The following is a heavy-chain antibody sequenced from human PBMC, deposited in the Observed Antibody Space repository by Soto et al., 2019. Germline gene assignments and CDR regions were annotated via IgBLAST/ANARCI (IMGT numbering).Heavy chain of an antibody. V-gene: IGHV4-30-2*01. CDR3: ASTHSVSGVVAAGDI. CDR2: IYHSGST. CDR1: GGSISSGGYS. Sequence: QLQLQESGSGLVKPSQTLSLTCAVSGGSISSGGYSWSWIRQPPGKGLEWIGYIYHSGSTYYNPSLMSRVTISVDRSKKQFSEKLVSGTAANKVVYYGASTHSVSGVVAAGDIWGDGTLVTV. D-gene: IGHD2-15*01. J-gene: IGHJ3*02.